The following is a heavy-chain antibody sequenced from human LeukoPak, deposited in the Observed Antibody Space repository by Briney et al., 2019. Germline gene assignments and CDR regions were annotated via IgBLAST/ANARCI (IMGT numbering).Heavy chain of an antibody. J-gene: IGHJ3*02. CDR3: ARVADYYDSSGYYFDAFDI. D-gene: IGHD3-22*01. CDR2: IYTSGST. CDR1: GGSISSGSYY. Sequence: PSETLSLTCTVSGGSISSGSYYWSWIRQPAGKGLEWIGRIYTSGSTNYNPSLKSRVTISVDTSKNQFSLKLSSVTAADTAVYYCARVADYYDSSGYYFDAFDIWGQGTMVTVSS. V-gene: IGHV4-61*02.